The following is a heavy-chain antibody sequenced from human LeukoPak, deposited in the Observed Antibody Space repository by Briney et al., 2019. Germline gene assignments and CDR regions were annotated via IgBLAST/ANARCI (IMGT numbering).Heavy chain of an antibody. CDR1: GGSTSSYY. J-gene: IGHJ5*02. D-gene: IGHD3-3*01. CDR3: ARWSTILGVANWFDP. CDR2: IYYSGST. V-gene: IGHV4-59*01. Sequence: SETLSLTCTVSGGSTSSYYWSWIRQPPGKGLEWIGYIYYSGSTNYNPSLKSRVTISVDTSKNQFSLRLSSVTAADTAVYYCARWSTILGVANWFDPWGQGTLVTVSS.